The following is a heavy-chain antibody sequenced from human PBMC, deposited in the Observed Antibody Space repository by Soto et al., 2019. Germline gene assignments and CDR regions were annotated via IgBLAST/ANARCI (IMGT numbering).Heavy chain of an antibody. V-gene: IGHV1-46*01. CDR2: IYPSGGST. J-gene: IGHJ4*02. Sequence: ASVKVACKAAGYTITKYYMHWGRQAPGQGLEWMGIIYPSGGSTRNAQKFQGRVTMTRDTSTSTVYMELSSLRSEDTAVYYCARDFSGPMDYWGRGTLVTVSS. CDR3: ARDFSGPMDY. D-gene: IGHD3-10*01. CDR1: GYTITKYY.